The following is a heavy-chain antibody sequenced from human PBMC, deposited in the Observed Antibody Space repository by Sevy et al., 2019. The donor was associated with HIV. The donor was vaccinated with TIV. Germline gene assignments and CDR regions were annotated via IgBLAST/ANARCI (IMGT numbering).Heavy chain of an antibody. CDR3: ARGGTMIPSENWFDP. D-gene: IGHD3-22*01. CDR1: GGSISSGGYS. V-gene: IGHV4-30-2*01. CDR2: IYHSGST. Sequence: SEILSLTCAVSGGSISSGGYSWSWIRQPPGKGLEWIGYIYHSGSTYYNPSLKSRVTISVDRSKNQFSLKLSSVTAADTAVYYCARGGTMIPSENWFDPWGQGTLVTVSS. J-gene: IGHJ5*02.